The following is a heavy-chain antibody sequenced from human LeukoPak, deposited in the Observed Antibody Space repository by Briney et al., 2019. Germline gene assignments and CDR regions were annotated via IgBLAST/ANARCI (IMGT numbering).Heavy chain of an antibody. V-gene: IGHV3-23*01. CDR1: GFTFSSYE. CDR2: ISGGGGST. D-gene: IGHD1-26*01. J-gene: IGHJ3*02. CDR3: AKPIVGSTDDAFDI. Sequence: GGSLRLSCAASGFTFSSYEMNWVRQTPGKGLEWVSTISGGGGSTYYADSVKGRFTISRANSKNTLYLQLNSLRADDTAVYYCAKPIVGSTDDAFDIWGQGTMVTVSS.